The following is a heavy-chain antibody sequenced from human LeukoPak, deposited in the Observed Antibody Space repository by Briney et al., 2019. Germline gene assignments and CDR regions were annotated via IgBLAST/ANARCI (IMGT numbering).Heavy chain of an antibody. CDR2: ISWNSGSI. Sequence: GGSLRPSCAASGFTFDDYAMHWVRQAPGKGLEWVSGISWNSGSIGYADPVKGRFTISRDNAKNSLYLQMNSLRAEDTALYYCAKDLTTGRYYYYGMDVWGQGTTVTVSS. J-gene: IGHJ6*02. V-gene: IGHV3-9*01. D-gene: IGHD4/OR15-4a*01. CDR3: AKDLTTGRYYYYGMDV. CDR1: GFTFDDYA.